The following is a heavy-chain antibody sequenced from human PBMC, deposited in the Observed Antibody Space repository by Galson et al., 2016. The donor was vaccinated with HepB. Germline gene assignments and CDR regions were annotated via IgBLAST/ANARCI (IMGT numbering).Heavy chain of an antibody. D-gene: IGHD3-9*01. CDR1: GYTFTKYR. J-gene: IGHJ6*03. Sequence: SVKVSCEASGYTFTKYRVSWVRQAPGQGLEWMAWISGYSGDTNYSPRFQGRVTLTTDTSTTTVYMEVRSLRSDDTAVYYCARGPPRYDYMDVWGKGTTVTVSS. CDR3: ARGPPRYDYMDV. CDR2: ISGYSGDT. V-gene: IGHV1-18*04.